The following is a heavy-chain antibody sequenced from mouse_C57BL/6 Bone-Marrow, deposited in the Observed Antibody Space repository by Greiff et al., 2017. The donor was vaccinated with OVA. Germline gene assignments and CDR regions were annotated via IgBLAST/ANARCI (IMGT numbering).Heavy chain of an antibody. V-gene: IGHV5-4*01. CDR2: ISDGGSYT. CDR1: GFTFSSYA. CDR3: ARETGNNYFDY. Sequence: EVQLVESGGGLVKPGGSLKLSCAASGFTFSSYAMSWVRQTPEQRLEWVATISDGGSYTYYPDNVKGRFPISRDNAKNNLYLQMSHLKSENTAMYYCARETGNNYFDYWGQGTTLTVSS. D-gene: IGHD4-1*01. J-gene: IGHJ2*01.